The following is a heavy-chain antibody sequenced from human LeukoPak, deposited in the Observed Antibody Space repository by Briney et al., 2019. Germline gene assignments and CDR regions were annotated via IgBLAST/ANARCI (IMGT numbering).Heavy chain of an antibody. Sequence: ASVKVSCKASGYTFTGYYMHWVRQAPGQGLEWMGRINPNSGGTNYAQKFQGRVTMTRDTSISTAYMELSRLRSDDTAMYYCARGGSYSKYYYYGMDVWGQGTTVTVSS. CDR2: INPNSGGT. J-gene: IGHJ6*02. V-gene: IGHV1-2*06. CDR3: ARGGSYSKYYYYGMDV. D-gene: IGHD2-15*01. CDR1: GYTFTGYY.